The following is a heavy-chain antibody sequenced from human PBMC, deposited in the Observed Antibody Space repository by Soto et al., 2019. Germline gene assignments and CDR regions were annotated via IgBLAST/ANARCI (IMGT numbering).Heavy chain of an antibody. D-gene: IGHD1-1*01. CDR1: GYSFTTYW. CDR2: IYPGDSDT. Sequence: GASLKISCKGSGYSFTTYWIASVRQMPGKGLEWMGIIYPGDSDTRYSPSFQGQVTISVDKSISTAYLQWSSLKASDTAMQYCARLTGPNDAFDIWGQGTMVTVSS. J-gene: IGHJ3*02. V-gene: IGHV5-51*01. CDR3: ARLTGPNDAFDI.